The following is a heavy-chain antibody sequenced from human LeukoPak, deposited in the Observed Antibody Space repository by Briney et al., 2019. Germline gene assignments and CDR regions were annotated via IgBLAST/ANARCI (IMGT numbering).Heavy chain of an antibody. Sequence: PSETLSLTCTVSGGSISSYYWSWIRQPPGKGLEWIGYIYYSGSTNYNPSLKSRVTISLDTSKNQFPLKLSSVTAADTAVYYCARVDSSGYYLAYYFDYWGQGTLVTVSS. V-gene: IGHV4-59*12. D-gene: IGHD3-22*01. CDR1: GGSISSYY. J-gene: IGHJ4*02. CDR2: IYYSGST. CDR3: ARVDSSGYYLAYYFDY.